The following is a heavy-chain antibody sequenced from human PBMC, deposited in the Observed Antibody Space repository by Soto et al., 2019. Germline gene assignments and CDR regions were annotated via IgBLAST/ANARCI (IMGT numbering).Heavy chain of an antibody. CDR2: ISSSSSYI. Sequence: GGSLRLSCAASGFTFSSYSMNWVRQAPGKGLEWVSSISSSSSYIYYADSVKGRFTISRDNAKNSLYLQMNSLRAEDTAVYYCAREVRYFDWLPAYDYWGQGTLVTVSS. CDR3: AREVRYFDWLPAYDY. J-gene: IGHJ4*02. CDR1: GFTFSSYS. V-gene: IGHV3-21*01. D-gene: IGHD3-9*01.